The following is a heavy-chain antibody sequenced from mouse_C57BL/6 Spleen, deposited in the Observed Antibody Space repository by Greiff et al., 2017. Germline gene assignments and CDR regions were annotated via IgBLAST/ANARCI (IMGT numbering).Heavy chain of an antibody. J-gene: IGHJ2*01. V-gene: IGHV1-64*01. D-gene: IGHD2-4*01. CDR1: GYTFTSYW. CDR2: IHPNSGST. CDR3: ARSGDYDHDFDY. Sequence: QVQLQQPGAELVKPGASVKLSCKASGYTFTSYWMHWVKQRPGQGLEWIGMIHPNSGSTNYNEKFKSKATLTVDKSSSTAYMQLSRRTSEDSAVYYCARSGDYDHDFDYWGQGTTLTVSS.